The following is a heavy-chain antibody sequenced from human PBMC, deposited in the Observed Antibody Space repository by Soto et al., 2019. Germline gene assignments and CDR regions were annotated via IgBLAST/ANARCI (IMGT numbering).Heavy chain of an antibody. D-gene: IGHD2-2*01. Sequence: EVQLVESGGGLVQPGGSLRLSCAASGFTFSSYAMHWVRQAPGKGLEYVSAISSNGGSTYYANSVKGRFTISRDNSKNTLLLQIGSLSAEAMAVYYCAREGYCSSTICYSCDYWGEGALVSVSA. CDR3: AREGYCSSTICYSCDY. CDR1: GFTFSSYA. CDR2: ISSNGGST. J-gene: IGHJ4*02. V-gene: IGHV3-64*01.